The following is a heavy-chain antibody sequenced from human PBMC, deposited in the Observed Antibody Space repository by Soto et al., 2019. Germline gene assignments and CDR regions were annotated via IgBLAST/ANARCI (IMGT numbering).Heavy chain of an antibody. J-gene: IGHJ4*02. CDR2: INPADFDI. Sequence: GASLKISCKGSGYSFTSYWIGWVRQMPGKGLEWMGIINPADFDIRYSPSFQGQVTLSVDKSITTAYLQWSSLKASDAAMYYFVRTDSRGYYVDWGQGTLVT. D-gene: IGHD3-22*01. V-gene: IGHV5-51*01. CDR1: GYSFTSYW. CDR3: VRTDSRGYYVD.